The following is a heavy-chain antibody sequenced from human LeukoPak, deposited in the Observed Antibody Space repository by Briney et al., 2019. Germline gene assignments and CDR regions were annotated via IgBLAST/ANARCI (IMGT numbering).Heavy chain of an antibody. Sequence: ASVKVSCKASGYTFTSYGISWVRQAPGQGLEWMGWINPNSSATIFAQKFQGRVTMTRDTSISTAFMELSRLRSDDTAVYYCARVEQTKLFDYWGQGTLVTVSS. CDR3: ARVEQTKLFDY. D-gene: IGHD1/OR15-1a*01. CDR2: INPNSSAT. V-gene: IGHV1-2*02. J-gene: IGHJ4*02. CDR1: GYTFTSYG.